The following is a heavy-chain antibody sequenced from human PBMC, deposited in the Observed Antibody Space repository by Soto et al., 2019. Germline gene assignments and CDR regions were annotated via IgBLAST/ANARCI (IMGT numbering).Heavy chain of an antibody. V-gene: IGHV1-18*01. Sequence: ASLKVSCKASCYTFTSYGIIWVRQANGQGLEWMGWISAYNGNTNYAQKLQGRVTMTTDTSTSTAYMELRSLRSDDTAVYYCARDREGYYDILTGYYKSGPFDYWGQRTLVTVSS. CDR3: ARDREGYYDILTGYYKSGPFDY. D-gene: IGHD3-9*01. J-gene: IGHJ4*02. CDR1: CYTFTSYG. CDR2: ISAYNGNT.